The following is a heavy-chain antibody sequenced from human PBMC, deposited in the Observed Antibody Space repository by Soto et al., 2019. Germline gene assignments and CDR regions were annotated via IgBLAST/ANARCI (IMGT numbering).Heavy chain of an antibody. CDR1: GGSFSGYY. CDR3: ARDIVVPGYYYGMDV. Sequence: SETLSLTCAVYGGSFSGYYWSWIRQPPGKGLEWIGEINHSGSTNYNPSLKSRVTISVDTSKNQFSLKLSSVTAADTAVYYCARDIVVPGYYYGMDVWGQGTTVTVSS. V-gene: IGHV4-34*01. CDR2: INHSGST. D-gene: IGHD2-2*01. J-gene: IGHJ6*02.